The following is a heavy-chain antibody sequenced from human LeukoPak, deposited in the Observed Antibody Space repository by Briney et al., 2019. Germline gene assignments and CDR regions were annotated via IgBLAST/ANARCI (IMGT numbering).Heavy chain of an antibody. J-gene: IGHJ4*02. CDR2: INDSGST. CDR3: AGGSRSFGVVIMPFDY. CDR1: GGSFSGYY. D-gene: IGHD3-3*01. V-gene: IGHV4-34*01. Sequence: SETLSLTCAVYGGSFSGYYWSWIRQPPGKGLEWIGEINDSGSTKYNPSLKSRVTISVDTSKNQFSLKLSSMTAADTAVYYCAGGSRSFGVVIMPFDYWGQGTLVTVSS.